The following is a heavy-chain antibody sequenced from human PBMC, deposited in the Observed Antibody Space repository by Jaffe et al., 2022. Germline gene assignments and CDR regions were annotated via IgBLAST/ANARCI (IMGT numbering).Heavy chain of an antibody. D-gene: IGHD2-15*01. CDR3: ARVPSAHRRRYCSGGSCSLGRLNWFDP. CDR2: MNPNSGNT. Sequence: QVQLVQSGAEVKKPGASVKVSCKASGYTFTSYDINWVRQATGQGLEWMGWMNPNSGNTGYAQKFQGRVTMTRNTSISTAYMELSSLRSEDTAVYYCARVPSAHRRRYCSGGSCSLGRLNWFDPWGQGTLVTVSS. V-gene: IGHV1-8*01. CDR1: GYTFTSYD. J-gene: IGHJ5*02.